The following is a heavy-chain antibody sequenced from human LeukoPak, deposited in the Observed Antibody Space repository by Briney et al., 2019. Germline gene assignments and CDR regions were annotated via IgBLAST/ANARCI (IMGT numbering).Heavy chain of an antibody. CDR1: GFTLSNYE. Sequence: GGSLRLSCAASGFTLSNYEMNWGRAAPGGGRGWRSYLSRSGSAIYYADSVRGRFTISRDNAKNSLYLQMNSLRAEDTAVYYCARDLVYWGQETLVTVSS. CDR2: LSRSGSAI. V-gene: IGHV3-48*03. CDR3: ARDLVY. J-gene: IGHJ4*02. D-gene: IGHD6-6*01.